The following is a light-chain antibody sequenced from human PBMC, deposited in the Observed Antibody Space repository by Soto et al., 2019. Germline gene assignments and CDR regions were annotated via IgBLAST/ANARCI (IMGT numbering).Light chain of an antibody. CDR3: QHYNSYSEA. J-gene: IGKJ1*01. V-gene: IGKV1-5*03. CDR1: QTISSW. Sequence: DIPMTQSPSTLSGSVGDRVTITCGASQTISSWLAWYQQKPGKAPKLLIYKASTLKSGVPSRFSGSGSGTEFTLTISSLQPDDFATYYCQHYNSYSEAFGQGTKVEIK. CDR2: KAS.